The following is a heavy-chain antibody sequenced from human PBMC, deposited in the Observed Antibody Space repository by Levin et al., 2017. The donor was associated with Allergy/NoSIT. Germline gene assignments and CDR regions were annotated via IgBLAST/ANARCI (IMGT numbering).Heavy chain of an antibody. J-gene: IGHJ4*02. Sequence: GESLKISCAASGFTLNSYDMHWVRQVTGKGLEWVSTIVTVGDTHYPDSVKGRFTISRENAKNTLYLQMNSLRVGDTAVYYCAREGIGGSVDYWGQGTLVTVSS. V-gene: IGHV3-13*01. CDR2: IVTVGDT. CDR3: AREGIGGSVDY. CDR1: GFTLNSYD. D-gene: IGHD1-26*01.